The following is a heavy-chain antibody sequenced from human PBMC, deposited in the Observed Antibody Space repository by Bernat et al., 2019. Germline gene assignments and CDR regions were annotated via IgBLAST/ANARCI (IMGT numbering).Heavy chain of an antibody. V-gene: IGHV4-39*01. Sequence: QLQLQESGPGLVKPSETLSLTRTVSGGSISSSSYYWGWIRQPPGKGLEWIGSIYYSGSTYYNPSLKSRVTISVDTSKNQFSLKLSSVTAADTAVYYCARHRYDFWSGWNWFDPWGQGTLVTVSS. CDR3: ARHRYDFWSGWNWFDP. J-gene: IGHJ5*02. D-gene: IGHD3-3*01. CDR2: IYYSGST. CDR1: GGSISSSSYY.